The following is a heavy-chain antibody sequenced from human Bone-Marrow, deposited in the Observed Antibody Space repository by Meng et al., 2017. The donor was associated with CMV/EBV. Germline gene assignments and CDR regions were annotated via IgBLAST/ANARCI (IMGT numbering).Heavy chain of an antibody. CDR2: INPNSGGT. CDR1: GYTFTGYY. Sequence: ASVKVSCKASGYTFTGYYMHWVRQAPGQGLEWMGWINPNSGGTNYAQKFQGRVTMTRDTSISTAYMELSRLRSDDTAVYYCARDGLDIVVVPAAISVSRYYGMDVWGQGNTVTVSS. CDR3: ARDGLDIVVVPAAISVSRYYGMDV. V-gene: IGHV1-2*02. J-gene: IGHJ6*01. D-gene: IGHD2-2*02.